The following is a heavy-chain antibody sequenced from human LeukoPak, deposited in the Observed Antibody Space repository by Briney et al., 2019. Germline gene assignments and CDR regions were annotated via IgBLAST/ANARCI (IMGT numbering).Heavy chain of an antibody. D-gene: IGHD2-2*01. CDR2: ISYDGSNK. V-gene: IGHV3-30*04. CDR1: VFTFSGFA. Sequence: RRSLRLSPAASVFTFSGFAISAVRQAPGKGLEWVAVISYDGSNKYYADSVKGRFTISRDNSKNTLYMQLNRLRAEDTAVYYFARARLMYCTMTSCYRPWDYWGQGTLVTVSS. CDR3: ARARLMYCTMTSCYRPWDY. J-gene: IGHJ4*02.